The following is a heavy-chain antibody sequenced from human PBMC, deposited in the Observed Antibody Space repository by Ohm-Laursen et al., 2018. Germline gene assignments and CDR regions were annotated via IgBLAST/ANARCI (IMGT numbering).Heavy chain of an antibody. Sequence: RSLRLSCSASGFTFDDYAMHWVRQVPGKGLEWVSGISWNSGSIGYVDSVKGRFTISRDNAKRSLFLQMNSLRAEDTALYYCAKDSKYRSGNYYFPDYWGQGTLVTVSS. CDR2: ISWNSGSI. J-gene: IGHJ4*02. CDR3: AKDSKYRSGNYYFPDY. CDR1: GFTFDDYA. D-gene: IGHD1-26*01. V-gene: IGHV3-9*01.